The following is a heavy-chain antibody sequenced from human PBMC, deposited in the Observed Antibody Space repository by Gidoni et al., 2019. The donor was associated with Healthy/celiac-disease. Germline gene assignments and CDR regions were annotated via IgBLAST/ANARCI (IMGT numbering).Heavy chain of an antibody. CDR1: GCPISSSSYY. D-gene: IGHD6-13*01. CDR2: IYYSGST. J-gene: IGHJ3*02. CDR3: ARQSDSSSWSGGHIDI. V-gene: IGHV4-39*01. Sequence: QLQLQESGPGLVTPSETLSLTCTVSGCPISSSSYYWGWIRQPPGKGLEWIGSIYYSGSTYYNPSLKSRVTISVDTSKNQFSLKLSSVTAADTAVYYCARQSDSSSWSGGHIDIWGQGTMVTVSS.